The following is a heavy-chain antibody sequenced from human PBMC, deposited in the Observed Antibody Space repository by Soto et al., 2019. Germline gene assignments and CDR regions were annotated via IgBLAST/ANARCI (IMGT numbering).Heavy chain of an antibody. CDR1: GGTFSSYA. CDR3: ASPGVTNLKIWSGYYNY. V-gene: IGHV1-69*13. J-gene: IGHJ4*02. CDR2: IIPILGTA. Sequence: SVKVSCKASGGTFSSYAISWVRQAPGQGLEWMGGIIPILGTANYAQKFQGRVTITADESTSTAYMELSSLRSEDTAVYYCASPGVTNLKIWSGYYNYWGQGTLVTVSS. D-gene: IGHD3-3*01.